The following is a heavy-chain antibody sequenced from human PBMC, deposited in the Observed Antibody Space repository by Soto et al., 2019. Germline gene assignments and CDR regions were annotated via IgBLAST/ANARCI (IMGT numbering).Heavy chain of an antibody. J-gene: IGHJ4*02. V-gene: IGHV3-30-3*01. CDR1: GFTFSSYT. D-gene: IGHD6-19*01. CDR2: ISYDGSNK. Sequence: QVQLVESGGGVVQPGRSLRLSCAASGFTFSSYTMHWVRQAPGKGLEWVAAISYDGSNKYYADSVKGRFTISRDNSKNTVYVQMKSLRGEDTAVYYSARGAGIAVAGTSFEYWGQGTLVTVSS. CDR3: ARGAGIAVAGTSFEY.